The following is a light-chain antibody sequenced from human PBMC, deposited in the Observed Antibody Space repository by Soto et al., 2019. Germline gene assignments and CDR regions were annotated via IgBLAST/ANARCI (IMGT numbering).Light chain of an antibody. V-gene: IGKV3-15*01. CDR3: QQHNNWPPWT. CDR1: QSVSSN. CDR2: GAS. J-gene: IGKJ1*01. Sequence: EIVMTQSPATLSVSPGERATLSCRASQSVSSNLAWYQQKPGQAPRLLMYGASTRAAGIPDGFSGSGSGTEFTLTISSLQSEDFAVYYCQQHNNWPPWTFGLGTKVEIK.